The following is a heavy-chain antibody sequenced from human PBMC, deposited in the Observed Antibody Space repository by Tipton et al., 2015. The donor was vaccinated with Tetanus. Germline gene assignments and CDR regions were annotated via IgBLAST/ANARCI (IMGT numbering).Heavy chain of an antibody. V-gene: IGHV4-59*01. CDR2: VFHSGIT. CDR1: GASISPYY. CDR3: ARAILTGDYMPGPLDF. D-gene: IGHD3-9*01. Sequence: LRLSCNVSGASISPYYWSWIRQSPGKGLEWIGYVFHSGITNYNPSLKSRVTISIDTSRNQFSLKLSSVTAADTAVYYCARAILTGDYMPGPLDFWGQGTPVTVSS. J-gene: IGHJ4*02.